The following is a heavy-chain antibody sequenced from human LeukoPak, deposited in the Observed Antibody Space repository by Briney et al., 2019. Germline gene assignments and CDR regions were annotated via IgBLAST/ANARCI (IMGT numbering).Heavy chain of an antibody. Sequence: GGSLRLSCAASGFTFSDYWLHWVRQAPGKGLVWVSRIDTDGSSATYADSVKGRFTISRDNAKNTVYLQMNSLRVEDTGVYYCASALTTVTPHFHYWGQGTLVTVSS. V-gene: IGHV3-74*01. J-gene: IGHJ4*02. CDR1: GFTFSDYW. CDR2: IDTDGSSA. CDR3: ASALTTVTPHFHY. D-gene: IGHD4-17*01.